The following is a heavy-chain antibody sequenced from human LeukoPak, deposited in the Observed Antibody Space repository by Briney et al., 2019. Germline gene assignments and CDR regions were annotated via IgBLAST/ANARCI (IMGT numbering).Heavy chain of an antibody. CDR2: ISYDVGSNT. Sequence: EGSLRLSCAASGFTFSKYPMHWVRQAPGKGLEWVAVISYDVGSNTYYADSVKGRFTISRDNSKNTLYLQMNSLRAEDTAVYYCARAWSYRSYFDYWGQGTLVTVSS. D-gene: IGHD3-16*02. V-gene: IGHV3-30-3*01. CDR3: ARAWSYRSYFDY. J-gene: IGHJ4*02. CDR1: GFTFSKYP.